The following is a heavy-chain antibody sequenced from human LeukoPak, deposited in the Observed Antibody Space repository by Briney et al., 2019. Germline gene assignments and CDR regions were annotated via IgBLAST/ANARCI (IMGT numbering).Heavy chain of an antibody. CDR2: IYYTGST. Sequence: SETLSLTCTVSGGSISSSSYCWGWIRQPPGKGLEWIGSIYYTGSTYYNPSLKSRVTISIDTSKNQFSLKLSSVTAADTALYYCARHQPPSTLFPGIPVTGPLDYWGQGTLVTVSS. CDR1: GGSISSSSYC. CDR3: ARHQPPSTLFPGIPVTGPLDY. D-gene: IGHD6-19*01. J-gene: IGHJ4*02. V-gene: IGHV4-39*01.